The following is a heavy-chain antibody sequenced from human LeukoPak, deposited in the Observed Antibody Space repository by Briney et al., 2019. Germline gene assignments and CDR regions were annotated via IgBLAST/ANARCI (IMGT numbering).Heavy chain of an antibody. CDR1: GFTFRNYV. D-gene: IGHD4/OR15-4a*01. CDR3: AKEVTTVPTAY. J-gene: IGHJ4*02. CDR2: ISGSGGST. Sequence: SGGSLGLSCAASGFTFRNYVIHWVRRAPGKGLEWVSAISGSGGSTYYADSVKGRFTISRDNSKNTLYLQMNSLRAEDTAVYYCAKEVTTVPTAYWGQGTLVTVSS. V-gene: IGHV3-23*01.